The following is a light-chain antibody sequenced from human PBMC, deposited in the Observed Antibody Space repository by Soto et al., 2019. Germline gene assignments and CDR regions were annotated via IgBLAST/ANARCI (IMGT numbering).Light chain of an antibody. V-gene: IGKV3-15*01. CDR3: QQYNNWPRT. CDR2: GAS. J-gene: IGKJ1*01. Sequence: EIVLTQSPATLSVSPGERATLSCRANQIVSSNLAWYQQKPGQAPRLLIYGASTRATGIPARFSGSGSGTEFTLTISSLQSEDFAVYYCQQYNNWPRTFGQGTKGDIK. CDR1: QIVSSN.